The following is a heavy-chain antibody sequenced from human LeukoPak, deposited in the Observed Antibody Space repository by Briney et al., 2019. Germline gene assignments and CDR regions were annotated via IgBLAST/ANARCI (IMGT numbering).Heavy chain of an antibody. Sequence: GGSLRLSCAASGFTFSNAWMSWVRQAPGKGLEWVANIKQDGSEKYYVDSVKGRFTISRDNAKNSLYLQMNSLRAEDTAVYYCARRAVTHSYYYYGMDVWGQGTTVTVSS. CDR1: GFTFSNAW. J-gene: IGHJ6*02. CDR3: ARRAVTHSYYYYGMDV. CDR2: IKQDGSEK. V-gene: IGHV3-7*01. D-gene: IGHD4-11*01.